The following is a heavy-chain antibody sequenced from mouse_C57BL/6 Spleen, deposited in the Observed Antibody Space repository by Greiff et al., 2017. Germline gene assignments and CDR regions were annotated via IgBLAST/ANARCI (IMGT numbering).Heavy chain of an antibody. CDR3: AREGDGYYLYAMDY. V-gene: IGHV5-16*01. CDR2: INYDGSST. J-gene: IGHJ4*01. Sequence: EVKLVESEGGLVQPGSSMKLSCTASGFTFSDYYMAWVRQVPEKGLEWVANINYDGSSTYYLDSLKSRFIISRDNAKNILYLQMSSLKSEDTAMYYCAREGDGYYLYAMDYWGQGTSVTVSS. D-gene: IGHD2-3*01. CDR1: GFTFSDYY.